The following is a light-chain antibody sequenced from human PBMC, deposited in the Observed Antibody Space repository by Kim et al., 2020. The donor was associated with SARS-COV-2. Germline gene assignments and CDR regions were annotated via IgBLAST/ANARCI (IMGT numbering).Light chain of an antibody. CDR2: EGS. Sequence: PGQSITISCTGTSSDVGSYNLVSWYQQHPGKAPKVMIYEGSKRPSGVSNRFSGSKSGNTASLTISGLQAEDEADYYCCSYAGSSTVFGGGTKVTVL. J-gene: IGLJ2*01. CDR3: CSYAGSSTV. CDR1: SSDVGSYNL. V-gene: IGLV2-23*01.